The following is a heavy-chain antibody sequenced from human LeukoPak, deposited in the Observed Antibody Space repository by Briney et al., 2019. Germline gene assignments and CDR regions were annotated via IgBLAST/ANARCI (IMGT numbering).Heavy chain of an antibody. CDR2: INSDGSST. CDR3: ASFGVVVVAATPYYFDY. D-gene: IGHD2-15*01. J-gene: IGHJ4*02. V-gene: IGHV3-74*01. Sequence: XWMHWVRHAPGKGLVWVSRINSDGSSTSYADSVKGRFTISRDNAKNTLYLQMNSLRAEDTAVYYCASFGVVVVAATPYYFDYWGQGTLVTVSS. CDR1: XW.